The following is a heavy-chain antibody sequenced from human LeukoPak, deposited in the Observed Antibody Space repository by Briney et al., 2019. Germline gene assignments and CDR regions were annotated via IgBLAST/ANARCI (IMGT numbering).Heavy chain of an antibody. D-gene: IGHD6-19*01. CDR2: ISSSSSYI. V-gene: IGHV3-21*01. CDR1: GFTFTSHE. CDR3: AREARAVAGGAFDI. Sequence: GGSLRLSCAASGFTFTSHEMNWVRQAPGKGLEWVSSISSSSSYIYYADSVKGRFTISRDNAKNSLYLQMNSLRAEDTAVYYCAREARAVAGGAFDIWGQGTMVTVSS. J-gene: IGHJ3*02.